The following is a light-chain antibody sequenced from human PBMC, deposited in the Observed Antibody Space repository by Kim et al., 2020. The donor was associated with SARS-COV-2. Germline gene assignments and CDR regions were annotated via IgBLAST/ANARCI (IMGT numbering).Light chain of an antibody. V-gene: IGKV3-20*01. J-gene: IGKJ1*01. CDR3: QQYDTSPRT. Sequence: EVVLTQSPGTLSLSPGERATLSCRASPSVSSTSLAWYQHKPGQAPRLLIYGASSRATDIPDRFSGSGSGTDFTLTIRRLEPEDFAVYYCQQYDTSPRTVGQGTKVDIK. CDR1: PSVSSTS. CDR2: GAS.